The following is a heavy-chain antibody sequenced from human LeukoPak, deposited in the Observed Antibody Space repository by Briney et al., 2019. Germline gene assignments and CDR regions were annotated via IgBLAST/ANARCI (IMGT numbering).Heavy chain of an antibody. D-gene: IGHD3-22*01. CDR3: AKVNNYYDSSGVSGAFDI. Sequence: GGSLRLSCAASGFAFSTYAMTWVRQAPEKGLQWVSTISTSGRATYYADSVEGRFTISRDNSKNTLYLQMNSLRADDTAVYYCAKVNNYYDSSGVSGAFDIWGQGTMVTVSS. J-gene: IGHJ3*02. CDR1: GFAFSTYA. CDR2: ISTSGRAT. V-gene: IGHV3-23*01.